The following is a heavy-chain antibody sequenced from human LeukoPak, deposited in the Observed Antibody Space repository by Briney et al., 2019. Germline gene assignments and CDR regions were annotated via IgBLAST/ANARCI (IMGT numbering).Heavy chain of an antibody. D-gene: IGHD6-19*01. Sequence: GGSLRLSCAASGFTFSKYWMHWVRQAPGEGLVWVSRINDDGNSTTYADSVKGRFTISRDNAKNTLYLQMNSLRAEDTAVYYCARPPYSSGSFDLWGRGTLVTVSS. CDR2: INDDGNST. V-gene: IGHV3-74*01. CDR1: GFTFSKYW. J-gene: IGHJ2*01. CDR3: ARPPYSSGSFDL.